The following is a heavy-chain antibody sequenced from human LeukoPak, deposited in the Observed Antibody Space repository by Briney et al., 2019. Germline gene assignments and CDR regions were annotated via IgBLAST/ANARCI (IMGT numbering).Heavy chain of an antibody. J-gene: IGHJ4*02. CDR1: GFTFSNYA. D-gene: IGHD1-26*01. V-gene: IGHV3-23*01. CDR3: AKHPIVGATGNFDY. CDR2: FSGSGGST. Sequence: GGSLRLSCAASGFTFSNYAMSWVPQAPGKGREWVSDFSGSGGSTYYADSVKGRFTISRDNSKDTLDLQMNSLRAEDTAVYYCAKHPIVGATGNFDYWGQGTLVTVSS.